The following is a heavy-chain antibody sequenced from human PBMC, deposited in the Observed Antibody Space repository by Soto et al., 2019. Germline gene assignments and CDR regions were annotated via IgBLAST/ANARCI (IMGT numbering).Heavy chain of an antibody. CDR2: ISSNGVGT. V-gene: IGHV3-64*01. Sequence: EVQLAESGGGLAQPGGSLRLSCAASGFTLSGYAMDWVRQAPGKGLEYVSGISSNGVGTYYANSVQGRFATTRENSKNTVYLQMGSLRANDMAVYYSARRPRPDLYYMDVWGKGTTVTVSS. CDR1: GFTLSGYA. D-gene: IGHD6-6*01. J-gene: IGHJ6*03. CDR3: ARRPRPDLYYMDV.